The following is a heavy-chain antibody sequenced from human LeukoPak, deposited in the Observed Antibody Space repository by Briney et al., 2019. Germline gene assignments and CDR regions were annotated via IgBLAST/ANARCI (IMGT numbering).Heavy chain of an antibody. CDR3: ARSWLVPRYFDY. CDR2: IYHSGST. V-gene: IGHV4-39*07. D-gene: IGHD6-19*01. J-gene: IGHJ4*02. Sequence: SETLSLTCTVSGGSISSSSYYWGWIRQPPGKGLEWIGSIYHSGSTNYNPSLKSRVTISVDTSKNQFSLKLSSVTAADTAVYYCARSWLVPRYFDYWGQRTLVTVSS. CDR1: GGSISSSSYY.